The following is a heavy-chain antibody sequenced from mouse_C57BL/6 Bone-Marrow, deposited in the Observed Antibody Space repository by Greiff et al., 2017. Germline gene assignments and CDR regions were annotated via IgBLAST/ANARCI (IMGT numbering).Heavy chain of an antibody. J-gene: IGHJ4*01. CDR2: INYDGSST. CDR3: ARDSHYGRGTYAMDY. Sequence: QLMESEGGLVQPGSSMKLSCTASGFTFSDYYMAWVRQVPEKGLEWVANINYDGSSTYYLDSLKSRFIISRDTAKNILYLQMSSLKSEDTATYYCARDSHYGRGTYAMDYWGQGTSVTVSS. CDR1: GFTFSDYY. D-gene: IGHD1-1*01. V-gene: IGHV5-16*01.